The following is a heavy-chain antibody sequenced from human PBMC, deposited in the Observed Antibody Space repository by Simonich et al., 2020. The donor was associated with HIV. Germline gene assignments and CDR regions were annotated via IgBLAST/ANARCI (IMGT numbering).Heavy chain of an antibody. CDR2: IYYYGST. Sequence: QLQLQESGPGLVKPSETLSLTCTVSGGSISSSSYYWGWIRQPPGKGLEWIGSIYYYGSTYYNPSLKSRVTISVDTSKNQFSLNLSAVTAADTAVYYCARPGLAVAGPTYWYFDLWGRGTLVTVSS. V-gene: IGHV4-39*01. J-gene: IGHJ2*01. D-gene: IGHD6-19*01. CDR1: GGSISSSSYY. CDR3: ARPGLAVAGPTYWYFDL.